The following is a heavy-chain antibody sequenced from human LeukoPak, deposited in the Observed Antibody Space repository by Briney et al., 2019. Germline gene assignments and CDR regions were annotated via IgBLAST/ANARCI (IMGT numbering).Heavy chain of an antibody. Sequence: GGSLRLSCAASGFTFSSYSMSWVRQAPGKGLEWVSSISSSSNYIYYADSVKGRFTISRDNAKNSLYLQMNSLRAEDTAVYYCAREGLYSSSSTFDYWGQGTLVTVSS. V-gene: IGHV3-21*01. CDR2: ISSSSNYI. D-gene: IGHD6-6*01. CDR3: AREGLYSSSSTFDY. J-gene: IGHJ4*02. CDR1: GFTFSSYS.